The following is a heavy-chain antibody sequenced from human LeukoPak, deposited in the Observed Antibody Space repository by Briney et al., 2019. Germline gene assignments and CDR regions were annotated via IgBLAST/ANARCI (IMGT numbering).Heavy chain of an antibody. V-gene: IGHV4-59*01. CDR2: IYYSGST. CDR1: GGSISSYY. D-gene: IGHD3-10*01. CDR3: ARVEEGYGSGRRENYYYYYMDV. Sequence: SETLSLTCTVSGGSISSYYWTWIRQPPGKGLEWIGYIYYSGSTNYNPSLKSRVTISIDTSKNQFSLKLSSVTAADTAVYYCARVEEGYGSGRRENYYYYYMDVWGKGTTVTISS. J-gene: IGHJ6*03.